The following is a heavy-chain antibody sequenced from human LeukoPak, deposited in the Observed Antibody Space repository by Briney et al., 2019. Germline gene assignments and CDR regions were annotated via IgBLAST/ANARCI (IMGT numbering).Heavy chain of an antibody. Sequence: PGGSLRLSCAASGFTFSNHSMNWVRQAPGKGLEGVSSISSLSDYIYHADSVKGRFTISRDNAKNSLYLQMNSLRVEDTAVYYCATTLTRDSSGSYGALDYWGQGTLVTVSS. CDR3: ATTLTRDSSGSYGALDY. J-gene: IGHJ4*02. CDR1: GFTFSNHS. V-gene: IGHV3-21*01. CDR2: ISSLSDYI. D-gene: IGHD6-19*01.